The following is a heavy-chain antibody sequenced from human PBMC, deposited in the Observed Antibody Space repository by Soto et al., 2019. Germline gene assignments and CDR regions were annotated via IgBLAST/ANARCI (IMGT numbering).Heavy chain of an antibody. V-gene: IGHV4-31*03. J-gene: IGHJ4*02. CDR1: GGSISSGGYY. Sequence: QVQLQESGPGLVKPSQTLSLTCTVSGGSISSGGYYWSWIRQHPGKGLEWIGYIYYSGSTYYNPTLKSRVTISVDTSKNQFSLKLSSVTAADTAVYYCARRVERGGPNDYWGQGTLVTVSS. CDR3: ARRVERGGPNDY. D-gene: IGHD3-16*01. CDR2: IYYSGST.